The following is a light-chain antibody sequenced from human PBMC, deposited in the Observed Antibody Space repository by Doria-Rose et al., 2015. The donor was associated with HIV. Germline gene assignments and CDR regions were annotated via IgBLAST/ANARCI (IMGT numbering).Light chain of an antibody. CDR3: YSYVGSSTVV. J-gene: IGLJ3*02. CDR1: SSDVGSYNL. Sequence: QSALIQPAPVSGSPGQSITISRTGTSSDVGSYNLVYWYQQYPGKDTKLMIFEVSKRPSGISNRFSGSKSGNTASLTISGLQAEDEADYYCYSYVGSSTVVFGGGTKLTVL. CDR2: EVS. V-gene: IGLV2-23*02.